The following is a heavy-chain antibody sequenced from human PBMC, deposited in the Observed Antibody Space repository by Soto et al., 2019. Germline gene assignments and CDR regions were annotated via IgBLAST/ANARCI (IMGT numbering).Heavy chain of an antibody. CDR3: ARGGVDYYDSSGYYFSPYYFDY. V-gene: IGHV4-30-2*01. CDR1: GGSISIGGYS. Sequence: SDTLSLTCAVSGGSISIGGYSWSWILHPPGKGLEWIGYIYHSGSTYYNPSLKSRVTISVDRSKNQFSLKLSSVTAADTAVYYCARGGVDYYDSSGYYFSPYYFDYWGQGTLVTVSS. J-gene: IGHJ4*02. D-gene: IGHD3-22*01. CDR2: IYHSGST.